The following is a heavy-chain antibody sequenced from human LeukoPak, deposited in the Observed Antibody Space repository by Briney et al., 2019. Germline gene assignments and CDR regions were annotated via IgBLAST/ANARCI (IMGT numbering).Heavy chain of an antibody. CDR1: GFTFSNAW. V-gene: IGHV3-15*07. J-gene: IGHJ4*02. Sequence: GGSLRLSCAASGFTFSNAWMNWVRQAPGKGLEWVGRIKSKTDGGTTGYAAPVKGRFTISRDDSKNTLYLQMNSLKTEDTAVYYCTTAYGDYVGFDYWGQGTLVTVSS. CDR2: IKSKTDGGTT. CDR3: TTAYGDYVGFDY. D-gene: IGHD4-17*01.